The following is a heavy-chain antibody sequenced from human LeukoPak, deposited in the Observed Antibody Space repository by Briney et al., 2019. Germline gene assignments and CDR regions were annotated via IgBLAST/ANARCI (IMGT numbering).Heavy chain of an antibody. CDR2: MLHDGNN. Sequence: SETLSLTCTVSGGSISTCYWNWIRKSPGKGLEWIGFMLHDGNNRYNPSLRGRVTIILDASKNQISLKLSSVTAADTAVYYCARDGQHTYGRYFAYWGQGILVTVSS. CDR3: ARDGQHTYGRYFAY. J-gene: IGHJ4*02. D-gene: IGHD3-16*02. V-gene: IGHV4-59*01. CDR1: GGSISTCY.